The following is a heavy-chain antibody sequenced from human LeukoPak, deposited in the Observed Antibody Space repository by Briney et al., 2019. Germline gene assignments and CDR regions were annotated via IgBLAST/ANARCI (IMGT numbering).Heavy chain of an antibody. CDR2: INEDGSNK. J-gene: IGHJ4*02. CDR1: GISFSNHY. CDR3: TRVIVAVPGYFDYFDF. Sequence: GGSLRLSCTASGISFSNHYMRWIRQAPGKGLEWVANINEDGSNKWHLGSVKGRFTVSRDNARNSLYLQMNSLRVEDTAVYYCTRVIVAVPGYFDYFDFWGQGVLVTVSS. D-gene: IGHD6-19*01. V-gene: IGHV3-7*01.